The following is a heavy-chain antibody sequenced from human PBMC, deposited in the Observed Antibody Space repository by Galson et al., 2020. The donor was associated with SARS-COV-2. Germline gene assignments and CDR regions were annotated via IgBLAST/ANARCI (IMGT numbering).Heavy chain of an antibody. V-gene: IGHV4-39*07. CDR2: IYYSGST. J-gene: IGHJ4*02. CDR1: GGSLRSSSYY. D-gene: IGHD2-15*01. CDR3: ARDGSLGGGSFFDY. Sequence: SEPLSLTCTVSGGSLRSSSYYWGWIRQPPGKGLEWIGRIYYSGSTYYKPSLKSRVTISVDTSKNQFSLKLSSVTAADTAVYYCARDGSLGGGSFFDYWGQGTLVTVSS.